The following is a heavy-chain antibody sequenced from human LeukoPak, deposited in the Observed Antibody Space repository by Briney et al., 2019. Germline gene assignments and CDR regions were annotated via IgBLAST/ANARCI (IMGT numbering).Heavy chain of an antibody. CDR1: GYTFTSYD. V-gene: IGHV1-8*03. Sequence: GASVKVSCKASGYTFTSYDINWVRQATGQGLEWMGWMNPNSGNTGYAQKFQGRVTITRNTSISTAYMELSSLRSEDTAVYYCARGSLNRDYDFWNLYHLWQDNGGAFDIWGQGTMVTVSS. D-gene: IGHD3-3*01. CDR2: MNPNSGNT. J-gene: IGHJ3*02. CDR3: ARGSLNRDYDFWNLYHLWQDNGGAFDI.